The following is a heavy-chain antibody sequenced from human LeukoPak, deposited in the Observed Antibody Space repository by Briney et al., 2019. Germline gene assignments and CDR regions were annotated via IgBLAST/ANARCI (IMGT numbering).Heavy chain of an antibody. CDR2: IYYSGST. Sequence: PSETLSLTCTVSGGSISSYYWSWIRQPPGKRLEWIGYIYYSGSTNYNPSLKSRVTISVDTSKNQFSLKVSSVTAADTAVYYCARELRFLEWLLSTGPSNAFDIWGQGTMVTVSS. CDR1: GGSISSYY. J-gene: IGHJ3*02. CDR3: ARELRFLEWLLSTGPSNAFDI. D-gene: IGHD3-3*01. V-gene: IGHV4-59*01.